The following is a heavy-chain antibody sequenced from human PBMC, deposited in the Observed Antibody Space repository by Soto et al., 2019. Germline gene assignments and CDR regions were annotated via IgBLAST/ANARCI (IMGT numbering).Heavy chain of an antibody. J-gene: IGHJ4*02. D-gene: IGHD6-19*01. Sequence: ASVKVSCKASGYTFPSYYMHWVRQAPGQGLEWMGIINPSGGSTSYAQKFQGRVTMTRDTSTSTVYMELSSLRSEDTAVYYCAGSKMQWLASDYWGQGTLVTAPQ. V-gene: IGHV1-46*01. CDR3: AGSKMQWLASDY. CDR2: INPSGGST. CDR1: GYTFPSYY.